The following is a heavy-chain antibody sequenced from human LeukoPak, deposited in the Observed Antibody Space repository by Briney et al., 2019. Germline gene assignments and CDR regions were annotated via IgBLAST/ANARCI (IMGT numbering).Heavy chain of an antibody. D-gene: IGHD4-17*01. J-gene: IGHJ4*02. CDR3: ARTTVTRNDDY. CDR2: INPSGGST. CDR1: GYTFTSYY. V-gene: IGHV1-46*01. Sequence: GASVKVSCKASGYTFTSYYMHWVRQAPGQGLEWMGIINPSGGSTSYAQKFQGRVTMTRDTSTSTVYMELSSLRAEDTAVYYCARTTVTRNDDYWGQGTLVTVSS.